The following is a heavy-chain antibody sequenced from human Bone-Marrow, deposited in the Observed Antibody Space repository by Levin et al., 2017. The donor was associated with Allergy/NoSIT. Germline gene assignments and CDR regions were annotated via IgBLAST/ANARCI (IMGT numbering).Heavy chain of an antibody. V-gene: IGHV1-8*01. Sequence: GESLKISCQASGYTFTSYDINWVRQATGQGLEWMGWMNPNSGNTGYAQKFQGRVTMTRNTSISTAYMELSSLRSEDTAVYYCARDASEGRRLVFDYWGQGTLVTVSS. D-gene: IGHD3-10*01. CDR1: GYTFTSYD. CDR3: ARDASEGRRLVFDY. J-gene: IGHJ4*02. CDR2: MNPNSGNT.